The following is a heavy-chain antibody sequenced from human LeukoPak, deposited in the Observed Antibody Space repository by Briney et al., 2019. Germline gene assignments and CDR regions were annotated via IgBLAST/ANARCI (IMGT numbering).Heavy chain of an antibody. J-gene: IGHJ4*01. CDR3: ARDGVGAGVYFDQ. CDR1: EFTFSSYW. Sequence: PGGSLRLSCAASEFTFSSYWMNWVRQAPGKGLEWVANINQDGSEKYYVDSVKGRFTISRDNAKNSLYLQMNSLRAEDTAVYYCARDGVGAGVYFDQWGQGTLVTVSS. V-gene: IGHV3-7*01. D-gene: IGHD3-10*01. CDR2: INQDGSEK.